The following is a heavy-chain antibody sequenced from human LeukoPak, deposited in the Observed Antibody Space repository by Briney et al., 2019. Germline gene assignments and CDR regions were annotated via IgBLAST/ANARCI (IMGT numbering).Heavy chain of an antibody. D-gene: IGHD1-1*01. CDR1: GGSISSSSHS. CDR2: IYYTGRT. CDR3: AQSLGSGNWIGNWFDP. Sequence: PSETLSLTCTVSGGSISSSSHSWGWIRQPPGKGLEWTGTIYYTGRTYYNPSLESRLTISVDTSKNPFSLKLTSVTAADTAIYYCAQSLGSGNWIGNWFDPWGQGTLVTVSS. J-gene: IGHJ5*02. V-gene: IGHV4-39*01.